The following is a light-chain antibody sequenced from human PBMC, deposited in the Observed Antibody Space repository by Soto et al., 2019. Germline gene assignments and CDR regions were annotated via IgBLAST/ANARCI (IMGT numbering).Light chain of an antibody. Sequence: QSALTQPASVSGSPGQSITISCTGTSSDVGGYNYVSWYQHHPGKAPKLIIFDVSDRPSGISDRFSASKSGNTASLTISGLQAEDEADYYCCSYSSGSTPWVFGTVTKVTVL. J-gene: IGLJ1*01. V-gene: IGLV2-14*03. CDR3: CSYSSGSTPWV. CDR1: SSDVGGYNY. CDR2: DVS.